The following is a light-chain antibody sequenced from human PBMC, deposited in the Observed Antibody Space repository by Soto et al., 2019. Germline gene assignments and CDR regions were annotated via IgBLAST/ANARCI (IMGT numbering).Light chain of an antibody. J-gene: IGKJ1*01. CDR1: QTVRNNY. CDR3: QQYGSSPPWT. V-gene: IGKV3-20*01. CDR2: DAS. Sequence: EFVLTQSPGTLSLSPSERSALSCRASQTVRNNYLAWYQQKPGQAPRLLIYDASSRATGIPDRFSGGGSGTDFTLTISRLEPEDFAVYYCQQYGSSPPWTFGQGTKVDNK.